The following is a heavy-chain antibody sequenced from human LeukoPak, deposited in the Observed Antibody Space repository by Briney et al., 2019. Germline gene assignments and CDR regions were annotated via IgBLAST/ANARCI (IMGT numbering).Heavy chain of an antibody. D-gene: IGHD6-13*01. Sequence: SETLSLTCTVSGDSISSSYYWGWIRQPPGKGLEWIGSIYYSGSTYYNPSLKSRVTISVDTSKNQFSLKLSSVTAADTAVYYCARSPAESSSWSLGDYWGQGTLVTVSS. CDR1: GDSISSSYY. V-gene: IGHV4-39*07. CDR3: ARSPAESSSWSLGDY. J-gene: IGHJ4*02. CDR2: IYYSGST.